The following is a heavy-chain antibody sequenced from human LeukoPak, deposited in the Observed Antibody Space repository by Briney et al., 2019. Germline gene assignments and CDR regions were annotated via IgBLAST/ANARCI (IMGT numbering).Heavy chain of an antibody. V-gene: IGHV3-7*01. CDR1: GFAFSSYW. CDR3: AELGITMIGGV. Sequence: GGSLRLSCVASGFAFSSYWMNWVRQAPGKGLEWVANIKQDGSEKYYVDSVKGRFTISRDNAKNSLYLQMNSLRAEDTAVYYCAELGITMIGGVWGKGTTVTISS. D-gene: IGHD3-10*02. J-gene: IGHJ6*04. CDR2: IKQDGSEK.